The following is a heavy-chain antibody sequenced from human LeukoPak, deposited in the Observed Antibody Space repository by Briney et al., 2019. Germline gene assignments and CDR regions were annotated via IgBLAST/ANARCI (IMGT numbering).Heavy chain of an antibody. CDR2: IYSGSST. D-gene: IGHD1-26*01. CDR1: EFTVSSHY. V-gene: IGHV3-53*01. CDR3: ARDGSVRAFDI. J-gene: IGHJ3*02. Sequence: SGGSLRLSCAASEFTVSSHYMTWVRQAPGKGLEWVSVIYSGSSTYYADSVKGRFTISRDNSKNTLYLQMNSLRAEDTAVYYCARDGSVRAFDIWGQGTLVTVSS.